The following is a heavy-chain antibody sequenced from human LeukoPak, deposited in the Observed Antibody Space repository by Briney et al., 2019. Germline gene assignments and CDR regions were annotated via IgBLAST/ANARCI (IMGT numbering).Heavy chain of an antibody. J-gene: IGHJ3*02. Sequence: SQTLSLTCAISGDSVSSNSAAWNWIRQSPSRGLEWLGRTYYRSKWYNDYAVSVKSRITINPDTSKNQFSLQLNPVTPEDTAVYYCARVRPSVWGSYHDAFDIWGQGTMVTVSS. CDR1: GDSVSSNSAA. D-gene: IGHD3-16*02. CDR2: TYYRSKWYN. V-gene: IGHV6-1*01. CDR3: ARVRPSVWGSYHDAFDI.